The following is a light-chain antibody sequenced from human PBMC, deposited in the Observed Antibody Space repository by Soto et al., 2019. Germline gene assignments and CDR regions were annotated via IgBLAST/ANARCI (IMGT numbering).Light chain of an antibody. J-gene: IGLJ2*01. CDR2: GNS. CDR1: SSNIGAGYD. V-gene: IGLV1-40*01. Sequence: QSVLTQPPSVSGAPGQRVTISCTGSSSNIGAGYDVHWYQQIPGTAPKPLIHGNSNRPTGVPDRFSGSKSGTSVFLAITGLQAEDEADYYCQSYDSSLSGVVFGGGTKVTVL. CDR3: QSYDSSLSGVV.